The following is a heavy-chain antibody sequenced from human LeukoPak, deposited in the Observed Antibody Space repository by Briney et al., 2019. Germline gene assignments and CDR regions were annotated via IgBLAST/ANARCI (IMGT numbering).Heavy chain of an antibody. CDR2: IHNSGET. Sequence: PSETLSLTCTVSGVSMTNYYWSWIRQPTGKGLEWIAYIHNSGETKYNPSLKSRITISVDTSKNEFSLKLSSVTAADTAMYYCARQPGGTAAFDIWGQGTTVSVSA. J-gene: IGHJ3*02. D-gene: IGHD1-14*01. CDR3: ARQPGGTAAFDI. CDR1: GVSMTNYY. V-gene: IGHV4-59*08.